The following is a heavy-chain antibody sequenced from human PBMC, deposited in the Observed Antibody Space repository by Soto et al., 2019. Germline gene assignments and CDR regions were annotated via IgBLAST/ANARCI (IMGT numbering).Heavy chain of an antibody. CDR2: INPNSGGT. CDR3: ARVAYYDFWSGYYTDGGMDV. V-gene: IGHV1-2*02. D-gene: IGHD3-3*01. J-gene: IGHJ6*02. Sequence: GASVKVSCKASGYTFTGYYMHWVLQPPGQGLEWMGWINPNSGGTNYAQKCQGRVTMTRDTSISTAYMELSRLRSDDTAVYYCARVAYYDFWSGYYTDGGMDVWGQGTTVTVSS. CDR1: GYTFTGYY.